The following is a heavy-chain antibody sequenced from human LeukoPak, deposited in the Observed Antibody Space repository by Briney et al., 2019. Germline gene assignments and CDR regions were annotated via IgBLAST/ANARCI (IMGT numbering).Heavy chain of an antibody. CDR1: GFTVSSNY. CDR2: IYSGGST. CDR3: VRGAVGTGVWFDP. V-gene: IGHV3-66*01. J-gene: IGHJ5*02. Sequence: GGSLRLSCAASGFTVSSNYMSWVRQAPGKGLEWVSVIYSGGSTNYADFVKGRFTISRDNAKNTLHLQMNSLRADDTAVYYCVRGAVGTGVWFDPWGQGTLVTVSS. D-gene: IGHD1-26*01.